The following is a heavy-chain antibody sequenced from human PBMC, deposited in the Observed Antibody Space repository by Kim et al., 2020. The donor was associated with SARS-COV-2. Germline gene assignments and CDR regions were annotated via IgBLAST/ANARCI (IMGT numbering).Heavy chain of an antibody. CDR1: GYTLTELS. J-gene: IGHJ4*02. CDR3: ATTESYCGGDCYSSIDY. V-gene: IGHV1-24*01. D-gene: IGHD2-21*02. Sequence: ASVKVSCKVSGYTLTELSMHWVRQAPGKGLEWMGGFDPEDGETIYAQKFQGRVTMTEDTSTDTAYMELSSLRSEDTAVYYCATTESYCGGDCYSSIDYWGQGTLVNVSS. CDR2: FDPEDGET.